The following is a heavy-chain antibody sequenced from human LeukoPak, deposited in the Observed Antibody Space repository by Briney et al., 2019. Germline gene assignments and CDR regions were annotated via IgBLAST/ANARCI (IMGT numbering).Heavy chain of an antibody. CDR2: ISYDGSNK. D-gene: IGHD6-19*01. CDR1: GFTFSSYA. Sequence: GGSLRLSCAASGFTFSSYAMHWVRQAPGKGLEWVAVISYDGSNKYYADSVKGRFTISRDNSKNTLYLQMNSLRAEDTAVYYCAKAGYSSGWYYFDYWGQGTLVTVSS. CDR3: AKAGYSSGWYYFDY. V-gene: IGHV3-30-3*01. J-gene: IGHJ4*02.